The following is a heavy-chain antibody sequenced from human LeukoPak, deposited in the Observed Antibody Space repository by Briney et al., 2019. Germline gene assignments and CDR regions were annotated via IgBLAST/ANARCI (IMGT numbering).Heavy chain of an antibody. CDR1: GFTFSSYA. D-gene: IGHD2-21*01. V-gene: IGHV3-23*01. CDR2: ISDSGNT. J-gene: IGHJ4*02. CDR3: AKAPVTTCRGAYCYPFDY. Sequence: GGSLRLSFAASGFTFSSYAMSWVRPAPGKGLEGVSAISDSGNTYHADSVKGRFTISRDSSKNTLFLQMNRLRPEDAAVYYCAKAPVTTCRGAYCYPFDYWGQGTLVTVSS.